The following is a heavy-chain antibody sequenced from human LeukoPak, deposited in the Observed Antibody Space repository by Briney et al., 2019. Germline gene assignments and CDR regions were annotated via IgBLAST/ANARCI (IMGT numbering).Heavy chain of an antibody. CDR1: GFTFSNYH. D-gene: IGHD4-11*01. CDR3: ARVWQDYSNVDY. J-gene: IGHJ4*02. CDR2: ITTSSSTI. V-gene: IGHV3-48*01. Sequence: GGSLRLSCAASGFTFSNYHMNWVRQAPGKGLEWISYITTSSSTIFYADSVKGRFAISRDNAKNSLYLQMNSLRAEDAAVYYCARVWQDYSNVDYWGQGTLVTVSS.